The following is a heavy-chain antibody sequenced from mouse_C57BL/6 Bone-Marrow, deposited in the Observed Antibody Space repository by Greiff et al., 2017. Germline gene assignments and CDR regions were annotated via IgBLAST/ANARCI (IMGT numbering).Heavy chain of an antibody. V-gene: IGHV14-4*01. CDR2: IDPENGDT. Sequence: EVQLQQSGAELVRPGASVKLSCTASGFNIKDDYMHWVKQRPEQGLEWIGWIDPENGDTEYASKFQGKATITADTSSNTAYLQLSSLTSEDTAVYYCTTLDYGNSWFAYWGQGTLVTVSA. CDR3: TTLDYGNSWFAY. J-gene: IGHJ3*01. D-gene: IGHD2-1*01. CDR1: GFNIKDDY.